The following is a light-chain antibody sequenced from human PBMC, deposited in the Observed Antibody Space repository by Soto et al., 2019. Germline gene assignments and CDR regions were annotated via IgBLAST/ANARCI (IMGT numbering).Light chain of an antibody. CDR2: AAS. V-gene: IGKV3-20*01. J-gene: IGKJ1*01. CDR3: QQYGHSPNT. Sequence: QPRASMSVSPGETALLSCTARHGISSYLAWYRQKPGQAPSLLIYAASSRAAGIPDRFSGSGSGTDFTLTISSLEPEGCAVYYCQQYGHSPNTFGHGTKVDI. CDR1: HGISSY.